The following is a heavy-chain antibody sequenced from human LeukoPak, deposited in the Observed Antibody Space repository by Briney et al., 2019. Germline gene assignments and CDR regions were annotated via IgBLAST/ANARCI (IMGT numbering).Heavy chain of an antibody. CDR3: AKASYDILTGYYSS. Sequence: PGGSLRLSCAASGFTFSSYAMSWVRQAPGKGLGWVSAISGSGGSTYYADSVKGRFTISRDNSKNTLYLQMNSLRAEDTAVYYCAKASYDILTGYYSSWGQGTLVTVSS. CDR1: GFTFSSYA. V-gene: IGHV3-23*01. J-gene: IGHJ5*02. CDR2: ISGSGGST. D-gene: IGHD3-9*01.